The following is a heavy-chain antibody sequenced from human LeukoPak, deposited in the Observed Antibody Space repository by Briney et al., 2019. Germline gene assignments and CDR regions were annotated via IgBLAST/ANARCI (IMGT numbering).Heavy chain of an antibody. CDR1: GFNLRAYN. D-gene: IGHD1-20*01. V-gene: IGHV3-21*01. CDR3: ARDDNWNDKPFDF. CDR2: ISTSSSYI. J-gene: IGHJ4*02. Sequence: GGSLRLSRAASGFNLRAYNMNWVRQAPGKGLEWVSSISTSSSYIYYADSVKGRFTISRDNAENSLYLQMHSLRVEDTALYYCARDDNWNDKPFDFWGQGTLVTVSS.